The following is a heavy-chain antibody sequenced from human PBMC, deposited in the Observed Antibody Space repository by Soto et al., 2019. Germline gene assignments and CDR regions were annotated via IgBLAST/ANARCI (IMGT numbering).Heavy chain of an antibody. Sequence: EVQLVESGGGLVKPGGSLKLSCAASGFTFSSYSMNWVRKAPGKGLEWVSSISSSSSYIYYADSVKGRFTISRDNAKNSLYLQMNSLRAEDTAVYYCARLRGAYYDILIPDAFDIWGQGTMVTVSS. CDR3: ARLRGAYYDILIPDAFDI. J-gene: IGHJ3*02. V-gene: IGHV3-21*01. CDR2: ISSSSSYI. D-gene: IGHD3-9*01. CDR1: GFTFSSYS.